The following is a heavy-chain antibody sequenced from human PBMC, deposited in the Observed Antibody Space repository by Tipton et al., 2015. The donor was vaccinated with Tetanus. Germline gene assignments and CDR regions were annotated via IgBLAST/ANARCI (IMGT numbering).Heavy chain of an antibody. J-gene: IGHJ3*01. CDR3: ARGSGGYAFDV. D-gene: IGHD5-12*01. Sequence: TLSLTCTVSGDSMTGFYWNWLRQPAGKELEWIGRIYPSGSTNYSPALMSRVTMSIDTSRNQFSLRQSSLTAADSAVYYCARGSGGYAFDVWGPGTVITVSS. CDR1: GDSMTGFY. CDR2: IYPSGST. V-gene: IGHV4-4*07.